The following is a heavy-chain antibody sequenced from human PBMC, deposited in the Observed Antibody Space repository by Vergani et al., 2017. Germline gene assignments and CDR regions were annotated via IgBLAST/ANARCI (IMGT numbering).Heavy chain of an antibody. Sequence: QLQLQESGPGLVKPSETLSLTCTVSGGSISSSSYYWGWIRQPPGKGLEWIGSIYYSGSTYYNPSLKSRVTISVDTSKNQFSLKLSSVTAADTAVYYCARDYVPAATRSDINWFDYWGQGTLVTVSS. J-gene: IGHJ4*02. CDR2: IYYSGST. V-gene: IGHV4-39*01. D-gene: IGHD2-2*01. CDR3: ARDYVPAATRSDINWFDY. CDR1: GGSISSSSYY.